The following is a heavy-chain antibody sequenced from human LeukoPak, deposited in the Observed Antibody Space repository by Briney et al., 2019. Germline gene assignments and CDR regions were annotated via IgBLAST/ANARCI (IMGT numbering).Heavy chain of an antibody. V-gene: IGHV1-8*03. CDR3: ATLFARSGPHYFDY. CDR2: MNPNNGDT. CDR1: GYTFTSYD. Sequence: ASVKVSCKASGYTFTSYDINWVRQATGQGLEWMGWMNPNNGDTGYAQKFQGRVTITRNTSISTAYMELSSLRSEDTAVYYCATLFARSGPHYFDYWGQGTLVTVSS. J-gene: IGHJ4*02. D-gene: IGHD1-14*01.